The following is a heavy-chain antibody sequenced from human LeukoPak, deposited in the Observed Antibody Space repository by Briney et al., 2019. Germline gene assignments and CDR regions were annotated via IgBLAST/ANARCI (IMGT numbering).Heavy chain of an antibody. J-gene: IGHJ4*02. Sequence: GASVKVSCKASGGTFSTYAISWMRQAPGQGLKWMGGIIPIFGTANYAQKLQGRVTMTTDTSTSTAYMELRSLRSDDTAVYCCARMSYYGSGSYYNGAYFDYWGQGTLVTVSS. D-gene: IGHD3-10*01. CDR3: ARMSYYGSGSYYNGAYFDY. CDR2: IIPIFGTA. V-gene: IGHV1-69*05. CDR1: GGTFSTYA.